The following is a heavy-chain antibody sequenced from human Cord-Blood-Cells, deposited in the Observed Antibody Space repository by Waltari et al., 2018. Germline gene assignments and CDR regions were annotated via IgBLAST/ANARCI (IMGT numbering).Heavy chain of an antibody. CDR2: IYYSGST. J-gene: IGHJ5*02. Sequence: QVQLQESGPGLVKPSETLSLTCTVSGGSISSYYWSWIRQPPGKGLEWIGYIYYSGSTTYNPSLKSRVTRSVDTSKNQFSLKLSSVTAADTAVYYCARGRIVGATLDWFDPWGQGTLVTVSS. CDR3: ARGRIVGATLDWFDP. CDR1: GGSISSYY. V-gene: IGHV4-59*01. D-gene: IGHD1-26*01.